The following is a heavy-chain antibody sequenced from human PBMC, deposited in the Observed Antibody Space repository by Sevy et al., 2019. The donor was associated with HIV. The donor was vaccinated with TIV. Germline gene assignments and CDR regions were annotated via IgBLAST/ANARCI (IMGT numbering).Heavy chain of an antibody. CDR3: ARDTKLSSGWYYFDY. J-gene: IGHJ4*02. CDR2: ISYDGSNK. V-gene: IGHV3-30-3*01. CDR1: GFTFSSYA. Sequence: GGSLRLSCAASGFTFSSYAMHWVRQAPGKGLEWVAVISYDGSNKYYADSVKGRFTISRDNSKNTLYLQMNSLRAEDTAVYYCARDTKLSSGWYYFDYWGQGTLVTDSS. D-gene: IGHD6-19*01.